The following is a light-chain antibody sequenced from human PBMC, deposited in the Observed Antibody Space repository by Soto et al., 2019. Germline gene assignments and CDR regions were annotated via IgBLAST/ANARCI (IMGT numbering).Light chain of an antibody. CDR2: EVS. J-gene: IGLJ1*01. CDR1: SSDVGAYDF. V-gene: IGLV2-14*03. CDR3: SSYPTSSTRV. Sequence: QSALAQPASVSGSPGQSITISCTGTSSDVGAYDFVSWYQQHPDKAPKLMIFEVSNRPSGVSDRFSGSKSVNTATLTISGLQAEDEADYYCSSYPTSSTRVFGTGTKVTVL.